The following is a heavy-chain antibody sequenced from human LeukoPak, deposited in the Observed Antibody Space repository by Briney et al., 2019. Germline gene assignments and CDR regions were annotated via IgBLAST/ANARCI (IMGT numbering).Heavy chain of an antibody. V-gene: IGHV3-21*04. CDR1: GFTFSRYS. D-gene: IGHD3-10*01. CDR3: AKDRPPYISLIRGVILDY. Sequence: GGSLRLSCAASGFTFSRYSMNWVRQAPGKGLEWVSSITSSSSYIYYADSVKGRFTISRDNSKNTVYLQMNSLRGEDTAVYYCAKDRPPYISLIRGVILDYWGQGTLVIVSS. CDR2: ITSSSSYI. J-gene: IGHJ4*02.